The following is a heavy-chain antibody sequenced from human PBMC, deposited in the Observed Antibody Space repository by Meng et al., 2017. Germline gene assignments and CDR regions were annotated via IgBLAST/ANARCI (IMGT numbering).Heavy chain of an antibody. V-gene: IGHV4-61*01. CDR3: ARTRRPLGGTIDY. J-gene: IGHJ4*02. D-gene: IGHD3-16*01. CDR2: IYYSGST. CDR1: GGSVRSGSYY. Sequence: GSLRLSCTVSGGSVRSGSYYWSWIRQPPGKGREWIGYIYYSGSTNYNPSLKSRVTISVDTSKNQFSLKLSSVTAADTAVYYCARTRRPLGGTIDYWGQGTLVTVSS.